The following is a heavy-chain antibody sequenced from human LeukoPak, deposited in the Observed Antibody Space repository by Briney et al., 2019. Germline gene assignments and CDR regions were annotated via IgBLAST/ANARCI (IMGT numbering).Heavy chain of an antibody. V-gene: IGHV3-30*04. CDR1: GYTFSSYA. J-gene: IGHJ4*02. Sequence: GRSLRLSCAASGYTFSSYAMHWVRQAPGKGLEWVAIISYDGRNNYYADSVKGRFTISRDNSKNTLYLQMNSVRTEDTAVYYCVKDSSRAAADYYFDYWGQGTLVTVSS. CDR2: ISYDGRNN. CDR3: VKDSSRAAADYYFDY. D-gene: IGHD6-13*01.